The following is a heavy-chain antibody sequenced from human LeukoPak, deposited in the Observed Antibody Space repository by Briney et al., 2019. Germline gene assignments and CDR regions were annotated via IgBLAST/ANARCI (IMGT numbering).Heavy chain of an antibody. CDR1: GGSFIDFY. CDR2: INDSGST. V-gene: IGHV4-34*01. J-gene: IGHJ4*02. D-gene: IGHD5-12*01. CDR3: ARVYSGYDLPGSLANYYFDY. Sequence: SETLSLTCAVNGGSFIDFYWTWLRQPPEKGLEWIGEINDSGSTKYSPSLGSRVTISLDTSKNQFSLKLTSVTAADTAVYYCARVYSGYDLPGSLANYYFDYWGQGTLVTVSS.